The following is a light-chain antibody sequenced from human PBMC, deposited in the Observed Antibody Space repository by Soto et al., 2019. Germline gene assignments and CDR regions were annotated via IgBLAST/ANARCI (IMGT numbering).Light chain of an antibody. CDR2: DTS. CDR1: QTVGRY. V-gene: IGKV3-11*01. J-gene: IGKJ4*01. CDR3: QQRSDWPLT. Sequence: EIVLTQSPATLSLSPGDRVTLSCRVSQTVGRYLSWYQHSPGQGPRLLVYDTSNRATGIPARFSGSGSETDFTLTISSLEPEDFAVYYCQQRSDWPLTFGGGTKVEIK.